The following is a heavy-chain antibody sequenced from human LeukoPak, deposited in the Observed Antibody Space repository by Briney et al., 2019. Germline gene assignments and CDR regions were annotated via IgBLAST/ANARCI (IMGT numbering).Heavy chain of an antibody. CDR1: GFTFNTYT. V-gene: IGHV3-69-1*01. CDR3: AKAVIVPAAISHVDY. CDR2: ISSSSAI. J-gene: IGHJ4*02. D-gene: IGHD2-2*02. Sequence: PGGSLRLSCAAFGFTFNTYTMNWVRQAPGKGLEWVSSISSSSAIYYADSLKGRFTISRDNAKDSLYLQMNNLRAEDTAVYYCAKAVIVPAAISHVDYWGQGTLVTVSS.